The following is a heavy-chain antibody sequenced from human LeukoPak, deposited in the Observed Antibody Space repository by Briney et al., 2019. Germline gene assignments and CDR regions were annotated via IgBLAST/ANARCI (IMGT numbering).Heavy chain of an antibody. CDR1: GGSISSYY. V-gene: IGHV4-59*01. CDR2: IYYSGST. CDR3: ARARGYSYGPDY. J-gene: IGHJ4*02. Sequence: SETLSLTCTVSGGSISSYYWSWIRQPPGRGLEWIGYIYYSGSTNYNPSLKSRVTISVDTSKNQFFLKLSSVTAADTAVYYCARARGYSYGPDYWGQGTLVTVSS. D-gene: IGHD5-18*01.